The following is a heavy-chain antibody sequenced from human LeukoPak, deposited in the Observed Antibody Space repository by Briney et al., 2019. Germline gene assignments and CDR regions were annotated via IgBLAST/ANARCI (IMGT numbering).Heavy chain of an antibody. Sequence: SETLSLTCAVYGGSFSGYYWSWIRQPPGKGLEWIGEINHSGSTNYNPSLKSRVTISVDTSKNQFSLKLSSVTAADTAVYYCARGGRHCSSTSCYRTRAEGRRFDYWGQGTLVTVSS. CDR3: ARGGRHCSSTSCYRTRAEGRRFDY. D-gene: IGHD2-2*02. CDR1: GGSFSGYY. CDR2: INHSGST. J-gene: IGHJ4*02. V-gene: IGHV4-34*01.